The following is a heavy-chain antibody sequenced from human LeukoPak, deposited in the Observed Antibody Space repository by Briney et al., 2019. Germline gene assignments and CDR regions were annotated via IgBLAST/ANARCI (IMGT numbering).Heavy chain of an antibody. CDR1: GYTFTSYG. J-gene: IGHJ4*01. D-gene: IGHD5-12*01. CDR2: ISAYNGNT. Sequence: ASVSVSCKASGYTFTSYGISWVRQAPGQGLEWMGWISAYNGNTNYAQKLQGRVTMTTDTSTSTAYMELRSLRSDDTAVYYCARGLGYSGYDTMGFDYWSEGPLVTVSS. V-gene: IGHV1-18*01. CDR3: ARGLGYSGYDTMGFDY.